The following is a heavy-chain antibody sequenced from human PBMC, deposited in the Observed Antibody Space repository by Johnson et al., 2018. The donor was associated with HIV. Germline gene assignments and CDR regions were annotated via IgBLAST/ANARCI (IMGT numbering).Heavy chain of an antibody. Sequence: VQLVESGGGLVQPGGSLRLSCAASGFTFSSYGMSWVRQAPGKGLEWVGFIRSKAYGGTTEYAASVKGRFTISRDDSKSIAYLQMNSLKTEDTALYYCTAHYRNAFDIWGQGTMVTVSS. CDR1: GFTFSSYG. D-gene: IGHD1-26*01. J-gene: IGHJ3*02. CDR3: TAHYRNAFDI. CDR2: IRSKAYGGTT. V-gene: IGHV3-49*04.